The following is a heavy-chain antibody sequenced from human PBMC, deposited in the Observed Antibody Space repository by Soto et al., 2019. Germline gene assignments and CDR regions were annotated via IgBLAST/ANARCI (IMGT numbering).Heavy chain of an antibody. V-gene: IGHV3-30*18. Sequence: RGAPRLPLGGSGVTLSRFGMPWGRPAPGKGVEWVAVISYDGSNKYYADSVKGRFTISRDNSKNTLYLQMNSLRAEDTAVYYCAKEGSSGWYYYYYYGMDVWGQGTTVTVSS. D-gene: IGHD6-19*01. CDR2: ISYDGSNK. CDR3: AKEGSSGWYYYYYYGMDV. J-gene: IGHJ6*02. CDR1: GVTLSRFG.